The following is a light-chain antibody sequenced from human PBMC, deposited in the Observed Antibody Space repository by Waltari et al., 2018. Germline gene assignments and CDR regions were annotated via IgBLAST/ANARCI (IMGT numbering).Light chain of an antibody. J-gene: IGLJ1*01. CDR3: GSYTTRATHV. CDR2: DVN. Sequence: QSALTQPASVSGSPGQSITISCTGTSSYVVGYYYVSWYQQHPATTPKLIIFDVNRRPSGVSHRFSGSKSGNTASLTISGLQAEDEADYYCGSYTTRATHVFGIGTKVTVL. V-gene: IGLV2-14*03. CDR1: SSYVVGYYY.